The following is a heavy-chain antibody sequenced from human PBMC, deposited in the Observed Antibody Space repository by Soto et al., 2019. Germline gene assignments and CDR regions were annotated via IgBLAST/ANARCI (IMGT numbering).Heavy chain of an antibody. J-gene: IGHJ4*02. CDR3: AKEDPPLEY. V-gene: IGHV3-30*18. CDR1: GFIFSSYG. Sequence: QVQLVESGGGVVQPGRSLRLSCAASGFIFSSYGMHWVRQAPGKGLEWVAVISYDGSDKYYADSVKGRFTISRDNSKNTLYLQMNNGRAEDTAVYYCAKEDPPLEYWGQGTLVTVS. CDR2: ISYDGSDK.